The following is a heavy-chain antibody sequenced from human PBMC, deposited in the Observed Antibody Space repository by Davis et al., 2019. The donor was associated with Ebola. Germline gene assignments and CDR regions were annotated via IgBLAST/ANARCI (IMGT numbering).Heavy chain of an antibody. Sequence: AASVKVSCKASGYTFTSYGISWVRQAPGQGLEWMGWISAYNGNTNYAQKLQGRVTMTTDTSTSTAYMELRSLRSEDTAVYYCARDWCSSATCYAGYYNGMDVWGQGTTVTVSS. D-gene: IGHD2-2*01. CDR1: GYTFTSYG. J-gene: IGHJ6*02. V-gene: IGHV1-18*01. CDR2: ISAYNGNT. CDR3: ARDWCSSATCYAGYYNGMDV.